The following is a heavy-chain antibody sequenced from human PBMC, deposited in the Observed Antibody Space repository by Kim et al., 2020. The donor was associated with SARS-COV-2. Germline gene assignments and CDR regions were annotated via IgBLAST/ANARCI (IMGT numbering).Heavy chain of an antibody. V-gene: IGHV4-31*03. J-gene: IGHJ6*03. CDR2: IYYSGST. CDR1: GGSISSGGYY. Sequence: SETLSLTCTVSGGSISSGGYYWSWIRQHPGKGLEWIGYIYYSGSTYYNPSLKSRVTISVDTSKNQFSLKLSSVTAADTAVYYCARGPHRNYDGNYYYYMDVWGKGTTVTVSS. D-gene: IGHD4-4*01. CDR3: ARGPHRNYDGNYYYYMDV.